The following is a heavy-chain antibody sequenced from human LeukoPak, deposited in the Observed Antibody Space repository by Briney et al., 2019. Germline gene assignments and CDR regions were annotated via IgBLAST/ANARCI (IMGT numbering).Heavy chain of an antibody. Sequence: ASETLSLTCTVPGVSISSYYWTWIRQPPGKGLEWIGEINHSGSTNYNPSLKSRVTISVDTSKNQFSLKLSSVTAADTAVYYCARGYGYYGSRFDPWGQGTLVTVSS. V-gene: IGHV4-34*01. D-gene: IGHD3-10*01. CDR3: ARGYGYYGSRFDP. CDR2: INHSGST. J-gene: IGHJ5*02. CDR1: GVSISSYY.